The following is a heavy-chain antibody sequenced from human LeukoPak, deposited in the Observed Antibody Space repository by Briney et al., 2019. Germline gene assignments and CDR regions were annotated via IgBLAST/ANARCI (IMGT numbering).Heavy chain of an antibody. J-gene: IGHJ3*02. CDR2: ISYDGSNK. D-gene: IGHD3-10*01. CDR1: GFTFSSYP. CDR3: AKANYYGSGHAFDI. Sequence: GGSLRLSCAASGFTFSSYPLHWVRQAPGKGLEWVAVISYDGSNKYYADSVKGRFTISRDNSENTLYLQMNSLRAEDAAVYYCAKANYYGSGHAFDIWGQGTMVTVSS. V-gene: IGHV3-30*04.